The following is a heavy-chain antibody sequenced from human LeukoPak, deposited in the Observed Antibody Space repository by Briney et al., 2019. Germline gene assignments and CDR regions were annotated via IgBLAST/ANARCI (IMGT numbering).Heavy chain of an antibody. CDR1: GFTFSSYA. CDR2: ISSSSSYI. CDR3: AREFGTVTNPYFDY. J-gene: IGHJ4*02. V-gene: IGHV3-21*01. Sequence: PGGSLRLSCAASGFTFSSYAMSWVRQAPGKGLEWVSSISSSSSYIYYADSVKGRFTISRDNAKNSLYLQMNSLRAEDTAVYYCAREFGTVTNPYFDYWGQGTLVTVSS. D-gene: IGHD4-17*01.